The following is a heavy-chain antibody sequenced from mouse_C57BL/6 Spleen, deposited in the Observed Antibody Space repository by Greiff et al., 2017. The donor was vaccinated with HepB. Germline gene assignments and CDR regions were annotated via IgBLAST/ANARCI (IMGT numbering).Heavy chain of an antibody. CDR1: GFTFSDYG. V-gene: IGHV5-17*01. D-gene: IGHD2-4*01. J-gene: IGHJ4*01. CDR2: ISSGSSTI. Sequence: VQLKESGGGLVKPGGSLKLSCAASGFTFSDYGMHWVRQAPEKGLEWVAYISSGSSTIYYADTVKGRFTISRDNAKNTLFLQMTSLRSEDTAMYYCARDDYAAMDYWGQGTSVTVSS. CDR3: ARDDYAAMDY.